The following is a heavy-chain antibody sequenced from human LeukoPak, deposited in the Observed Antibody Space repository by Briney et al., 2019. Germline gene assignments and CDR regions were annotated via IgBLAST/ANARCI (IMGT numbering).Heavy chain of an antibody. Sequence: GGSLRLPCAASGFTFDLYAMNWVRQAPGKGREWVSAILGSGHTTKYADSVKGRFTLSRDNTKNNLYMQMSSLRPDNTAMYYSAKDPSPFYGGQSVHFDYWGQGTMVTVSS. CDR1: GFTFDLYA. J-gene: IGHJ4*02. V-gene: IGHV3-23*01. CDR3: AKDPSPFYGGQSVHFDY. CDR2: ILGSGHTT. D-gene: IGHD2/OR15-2a*01.